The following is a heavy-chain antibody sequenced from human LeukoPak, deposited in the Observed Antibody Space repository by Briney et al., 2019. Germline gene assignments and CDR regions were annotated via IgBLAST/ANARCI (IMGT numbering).Heavy chain of an antibody. D-gene: IGHD1-26*01. V-gene: IGHV1-2*02. CDR1: GYTFTGYY. J-gene: IGHJ4*02. CDR2: INPNSGGT. Sequence: ASVKVSCKASGYTFTGYYMHWVRQAPGQGLEWIGWINPNSGGTNYAQKFQGRVTMTRDTSISTAYMELSRLRSDDTAVYYCARDPPLVGANNYFDYWGQGTLVTVSS. CDR3: ARDPPLVGANNYFDY.